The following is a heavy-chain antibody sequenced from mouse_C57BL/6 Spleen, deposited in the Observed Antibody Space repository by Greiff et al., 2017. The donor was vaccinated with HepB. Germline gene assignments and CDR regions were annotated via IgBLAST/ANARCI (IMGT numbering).Heavy chain of an antibody. J-gene: IGHJ3*01. D-gene: IGHD1-1*01. Sequence: EVQLQQSGPELVKPGASVKMSCKASGYTFTDYNMHWVKQSLGKSLEWIGYINPNNGGTSYNQKFKGKATLTVNKSSSTAYMELRSLTSEDSAVYYCANYGSSPSCFAYWGQGTLVTVSA. CDR1: GYTFTDYN. V-gene: IGHV1-22*01. CDR3: ANYGSSPSCFAY. CDR2: INPNNGGT.